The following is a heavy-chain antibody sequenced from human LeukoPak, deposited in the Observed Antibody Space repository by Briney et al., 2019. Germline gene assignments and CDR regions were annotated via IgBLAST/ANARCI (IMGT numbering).Heavy chain of an antibody. V-gene: IGHV4-34*01. D-gene: IGHD5-18*01. Sequence: SETLSLTCAVYDGSFSGYYWSWIRQPPGKGLEWIGEINHSRSTNYNPSLKSRVTISVDTSKNQFSLKLSSVTAADTAVYYCARTQWIQLWGFDYWGQGTLVTVSS. CDR3: ARTQWIQLWGFDY. CDR2: INHSRST. J-gene: IGHJ4*02. CDR1: DGSFSGYY.